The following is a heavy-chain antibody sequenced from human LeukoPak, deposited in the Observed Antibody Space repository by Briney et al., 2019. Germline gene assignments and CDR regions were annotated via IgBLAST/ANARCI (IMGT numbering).Heavy chain of an antibody. CDR1: GFTFSHYG. J-gene: IGHJ4*02. D-gene: IGHD4-11*01. V-gene: IGHV3-33*06. CDR3: AKDIQRGFDYSNSLEH. Sequence: GGSLRLSCEASGFTFSHYGMHWVPQAPGRGLEWVAVIWSDDTNQYHAHSEKGRFTIYRDNFKKTVSLQMNMPRVEDTGVDYCAKDIQRGFDYSNSLEHWGQGGLVTVSS. CDR2: IWSDDTNQ.